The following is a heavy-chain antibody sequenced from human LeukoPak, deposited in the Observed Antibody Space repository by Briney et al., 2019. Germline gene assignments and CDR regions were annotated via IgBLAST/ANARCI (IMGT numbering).Heavy chain of an antibody. Sequence: GESLKISCKGSGYSFTSYWIGWVRQMPGKGLEWMGIIYPGDSDTRYSPSFQGQVTISADKSISTAYLQWSSLKASDTAMYYCARGSTIVNYYDSSGSFDYWGQGTLVTVSS. CDR1: GYSFTSYW. D-gene: IGHD3-22*01. J-gene: IGHJ4*02. V-gene: IGHV5-51*01. CDR3: ARGSTIVNYYDSSGSFDY. CDR2: IYPGDSDT.